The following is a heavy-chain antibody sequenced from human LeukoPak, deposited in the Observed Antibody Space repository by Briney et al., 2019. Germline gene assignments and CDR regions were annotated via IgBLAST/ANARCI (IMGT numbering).Heavy chain of an antibody. J-gene: IGHJ4*02. V-gene: IGHV3-30*02. D-gene: IGHD3-22*01. CDR2: IRYDGSNK. Sequence: GGSLRLSCAASGFTFSSYGMHWVRQAPGKGLEWVAFIRYDGSNKYYADSVKGRFTISRDNSKNTLYLQMSSLRDEDTAVYYCAADYYDSSGYDSGGVYWGQGTLVTVSS. CDR3: AADYYDSSGYDSGGVY. CDR1: GFTFSSYG.